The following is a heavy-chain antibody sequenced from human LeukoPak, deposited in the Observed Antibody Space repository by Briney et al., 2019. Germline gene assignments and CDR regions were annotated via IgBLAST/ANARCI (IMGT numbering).Heavy chain of an antibody. CDR2: INHSGST. CDR1: GGSFSGYY. Sequence: RPSETLSLTCAVYGGSFSGYYWSWIRQPPGKGLEWIGEINHSGSTNYNPSLKSRVTISVDTSKKQFSLKLSSVTAADAAVYYCARRYDFWSGYPPPLDYWGQGTLVTVSS. CDR3: ARRYDFWSGYPPPLDY. J-gene: IGHJ4*02. V-gene: IGHV4-34*01. D-gene: IGHD3-3*01.